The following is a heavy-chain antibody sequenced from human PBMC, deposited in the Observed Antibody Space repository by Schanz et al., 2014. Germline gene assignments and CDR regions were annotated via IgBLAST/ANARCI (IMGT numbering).Heavy chain of an antibody. CDR1: GFTVSSNY. CDR2: IYSGGST. CDR3: AGAVATIRADSFDI. D-gene: IGHD5-12*01. V-gene: IGHV3-53*01. J-gene: IGHJ3*02. Sequence: EVQLVESGGGLIQPGGSLRLSCAASGFTVSSNYMSWVRQAPGKGLEWVAVIYSGGSTFYTDSVKGRFTISRDNAKNSLYLQMNSLRAEDTAVYYCAGAVATIRADSFDIWGQGTMVTVSS.